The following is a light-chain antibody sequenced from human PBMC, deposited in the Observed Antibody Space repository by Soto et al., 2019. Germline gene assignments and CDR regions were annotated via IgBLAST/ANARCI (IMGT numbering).Light chain of an antibody. J-gene: IGKJ1*01. CDR2: AAS. V-gene: IGKV1-17*01. CDR3: LQHNTYPWT. CDR1: QGIGDD. Sequence: DIQMTQSPSSLSASVGDRVIITCRASQGIGDDLGWYQQKPGKAPKRLIYAASSLQSGVPSRFSGSGSGSDFTLTISSLQPDDFASYDCLQHNTYPWTFGPGTKVEVK.